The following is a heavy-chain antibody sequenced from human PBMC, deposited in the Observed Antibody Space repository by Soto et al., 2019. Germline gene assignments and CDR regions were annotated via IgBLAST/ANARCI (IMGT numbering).Heavy chain of an antibody. Sequence: SETLSLTCAVYGGSFSGYYWSWIRQPPGKGLEWIGEINHSGSTNYNPSLKSRVTISVDTSKNQFSLKLSSVTAADTAVYYCASAYSSRKTDFDYWGQGTLVTVSS. V-gene: IGHV4-34*01. CDR3: ASAYSSRKTDFDY. D-gene: IGHD6-13*01. J-gene: IGHJ4*02. CDR2: INHSGST. CDR1: GGSFSGYY.